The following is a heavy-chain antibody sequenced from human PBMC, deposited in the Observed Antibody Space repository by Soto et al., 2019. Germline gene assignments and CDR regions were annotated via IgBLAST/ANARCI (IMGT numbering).Heavy chain of an antibody. CDR1: RGSITGYY. Sequence: ASETLSLTCTVSRGSITGYYWSWVRQPPGKGLEWIGYIYYNGSTNYNPSLKSRVTISLDTSKKQFSLRLSSVTAADTALYYCARADSIDDYYYYGMDVWGQGTTVTVSS. V-gene: IGHV4-59*01. J-gene: IGHJ6*02. CDR3: ARADSIDDYYYYGMDV. CDR2: IYYNGST. D-gene: IGHD3-3*01.